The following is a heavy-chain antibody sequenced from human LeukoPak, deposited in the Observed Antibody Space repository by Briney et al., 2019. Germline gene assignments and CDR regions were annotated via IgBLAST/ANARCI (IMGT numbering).Heavy chain of an antibody. CDR1: GFTFENAW. CDR3: ATALKYSSSWYNAFDT. Sequence: GGSLTLSGAATGFTFENAWMRWDRPAPGKGREWVGRTENKTEGGTPNYAAPVKGRFSISRDDSKNTLYLQMNSLKTEDTARYFCATALKYSSSWYNAFDTWGQGTMVTVSS. V-gene: IGHV3-15*04. D-gene: IGHD6-13*01. CDR2: TENKTEGGTP. J-gene: IGHJ3*02.